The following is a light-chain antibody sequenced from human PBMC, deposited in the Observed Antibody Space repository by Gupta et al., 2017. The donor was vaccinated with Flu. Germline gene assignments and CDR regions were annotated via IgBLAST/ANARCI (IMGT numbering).Light chain of an antibody. CDR1: RSLVNSDGNTF. V-gene: IGKV2-30*01. CDR3: KQGTHWPWT. Sequence: EVVMTQSPLSLPVTLGQPASISCSSSRSLVNSDGNTFLNWFHQRPGQSPRRLIHKVSNRDSGVPDRFSGRGSGTDFTLKISSVEAEDVGVYSCKQGTHWPWTFGQGTKVEIK. J-gene: IGKJ1*01. CDR2: KVS.